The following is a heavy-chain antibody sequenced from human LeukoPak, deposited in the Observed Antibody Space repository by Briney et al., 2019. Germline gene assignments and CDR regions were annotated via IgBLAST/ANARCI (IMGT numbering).Heavy chain of an antibody. V-gene: IGHV3-74*01. CDR3: AREGYYYDSSGYPYYYYYYMDV. Sequence: PGGSLRLSCAASGFTFSSYWMHWVRQAPGKGLVWVSRINTDGSSTSYADCVKGRFTISRDNAKNTLYLQMNSLRAEDTAVYYCAREGYYYDSSGYPYYYYYYMDVWGKGTTVTVSS. J-gene: IGHJ6*03. D-gene: IGHD3-22*01. CDR1: GFTFSSYW. CDR2: INTDGSST.